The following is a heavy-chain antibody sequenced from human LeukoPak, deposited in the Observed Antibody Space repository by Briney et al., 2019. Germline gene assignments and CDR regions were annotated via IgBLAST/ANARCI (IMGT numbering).Heavy chain of an antibody. CDR2: ISYDGSNK. CDR1: GFTFSSYA. Sequence: GRSLRLSCAASGFTFSSYAMHWVRQAPGEGLEWVAVISYDGSNKYYADSVKGRFTISRDNSKNTLYLQMNSLRAEDTAVYYCARVVHGIDWYFDLWGRGTLVTVSS. D-gene: IGHD1-1*01. V-gene: IGHV3-30*04. CDR3: ARVVHGIDWYFDL. J-gene: IGHJ2*01.